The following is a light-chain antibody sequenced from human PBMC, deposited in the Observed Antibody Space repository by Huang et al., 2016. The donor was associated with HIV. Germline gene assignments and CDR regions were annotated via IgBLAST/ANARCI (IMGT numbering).Light chain of an antibody. J-gene: IGKJ1*01. CDR1: QSVSSN. V-gene: IGKV3-15*01. CDR3: QQYNNWPRT. Sequence: EIVMTQSPATLSVSPGERATLSCRASQSVSSNLAWYQQKPGPVPRLLIYGASTRATGIPARFSGSGSGTEFTLTISSLQSEDFAVYYCQQYNNWPRTFGQGTKVEIK. CDR2: GAS.